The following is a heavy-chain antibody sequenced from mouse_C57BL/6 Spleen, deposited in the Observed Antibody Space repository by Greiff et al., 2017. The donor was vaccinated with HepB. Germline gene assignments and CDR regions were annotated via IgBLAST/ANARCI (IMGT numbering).Heavy chain of an antibody. J-gene: IGHJ2*01. CDR2: IYPGDGDT. D-gene: IGHD3-2*02. CDR3: ARGGDSSGYFDY. CDR1: GYAFSSSW. V-gene: IGHV1-82*01. Sequence: VKLMESGPELVKPGASVKISCKASGYAFSSSWMNWVKQRPGKGLEWIGRIYPGDGDTNYNGKFKGKATLTADKSSSTAYMQLSSLTSEDSAVYFCARGGDSSGYFDYWGQGTTLTVSS.